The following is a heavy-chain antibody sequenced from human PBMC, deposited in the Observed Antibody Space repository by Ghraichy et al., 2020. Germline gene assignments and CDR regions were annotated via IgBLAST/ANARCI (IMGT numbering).Heavy chain of an antibody. CDR3: ARGRTVTPIDY. D-gene: IGHD4-17*01. V-gene: IGHV4-34*01. CDR1: GGSFSGYY. CDR2: INHSGST. Sequence: SETLSLTCAVYGGSFSGYYWSWIRQPPGKGLEWIGEINHSGSTNYNPSLKSRVTISVDTSKNQFSLKLSSVTAADTAVYYCARGRTVTPIDYWGQGTLVTVSS. J-gene: IGHJ4*02.